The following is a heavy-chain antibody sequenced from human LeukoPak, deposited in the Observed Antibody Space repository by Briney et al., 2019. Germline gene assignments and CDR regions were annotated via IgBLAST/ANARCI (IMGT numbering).Heavy chain of an antibody. J-gene: IGHJ3*02. Sequence: KPSETLSLTCAVDGGSFSGYYWSWIRHPPGKGLEWIGEINHSGSTNYNPSLKSRVTISVDTSKNQFSLKLSSVTAADTAVYYCARHKLGCSSGGSCFLNAFDIWGQGTMVTVSS. V-gene: IGHV4-34*01. CDR2: INHSGST. CDR3: ARHKLGCSSGGSCFLNAFDI. CDR1: GGSFSGYY. D-gene: IGHD2-15*01.